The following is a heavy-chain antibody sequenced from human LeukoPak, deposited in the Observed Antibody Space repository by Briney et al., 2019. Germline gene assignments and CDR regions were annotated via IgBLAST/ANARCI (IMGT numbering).Heavy chain of an antibody. Sequence: GGSLRLSCAASGFTFSTYAMSWVRQAPGKGLEWVSTISGSGGSTYYADSVKGRFTISRDNSKNTLSLQVNSLRAEDTATYYCAKTPYGDYAFDYWGQGTLVTVSS. CDR3: AKTPYGDYAFDY. D-gene: IGHD4-17*01. J-gene: IGHJ4*02. CDR1: GFTFSTYA. CDR2: ISGSGGST. V-gene: IGHV3-23*01.